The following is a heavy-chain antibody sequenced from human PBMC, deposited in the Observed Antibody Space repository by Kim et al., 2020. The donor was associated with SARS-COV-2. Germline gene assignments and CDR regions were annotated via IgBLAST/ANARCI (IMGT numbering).Heavy chain of an antibody. CDR3: ARYCLPRYRELDY. CDR2: INPNSGGT. CDR1: GYTFTGYY. D-gene: IGHD1-26*01. Sequence: ASVKVSCKASGYTFTGYYMHWVRQAPGQGLEWMGWINPNSGGTNYAQKFQGRVTMTRDTSISTAYMELSRLRSDDTAVYYCARYCLPRYRELDYWGQGTLVTVSS. V-gene: IGHV1-2*02. J-gene: IGHJ4*02.